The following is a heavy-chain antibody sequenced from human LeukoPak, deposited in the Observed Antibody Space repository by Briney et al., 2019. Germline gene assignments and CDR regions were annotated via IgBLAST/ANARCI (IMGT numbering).Heavy chain of an antibody. CDR1: GYTFTSYA. Sequence: ASVKVSCKASGYTFTSYAMHWVRQAPGQRLELMGWINAGNGNTKYSQKFQGRVTITRDTSASTAYMELSSLRSEDTAVYYCARSPFPYSSGWYYFDYWGQGTLVTVSS. V-gene: IGHV1-3*01. CDR2: INAGNGNT. J-gene: IGHJ4*02. CDR3: ARSPFPYSSGWYYFDY. D-gene: IGHD6-19*01.